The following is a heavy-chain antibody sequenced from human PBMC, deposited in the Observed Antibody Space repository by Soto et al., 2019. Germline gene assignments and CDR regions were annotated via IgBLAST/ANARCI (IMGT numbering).Heavy chain of an antibody. J-gene: IGHJ5*02. V-gene: IGHV1-46*01. CDR2: INPSGGST. D-gene: IGHD2-21*01. Sequence: SVQVSCEASGYPFTSYYMHWVRQAPGQGLEWMGIINPSGGSTSYAQKFQGRATMTRDTSTSTVYMELSSLRSEDTAVYYCARDPDMWVLWRMHPKGLSPWCLGILVS. CDR3: ARDPDMWVLWRMHPKGLSP. CDR1: GYPFTSYY.